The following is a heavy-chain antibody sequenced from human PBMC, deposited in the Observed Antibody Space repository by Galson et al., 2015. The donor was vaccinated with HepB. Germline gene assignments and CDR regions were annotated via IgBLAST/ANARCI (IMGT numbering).Heavy chain of an antibody. CDR2: ISGYNGNT. J-gene: IGHJ5*02. CDR3: VRNYYGSSGPNWFDP. V-gene: IGHV1-18*04. Sequence: SVKVSCKASGYTFTNYGINWVRQAPGQGLEWMGWISGYNGNTNYAQKLQGRVTMTTDTSTSTAYLELRSLRSDDTALYYCVRNYYGSSGPNWFDPWGQGTLVTVSS. D-gene: IGHD3-22*01. CDR1: GYTFTNYG.